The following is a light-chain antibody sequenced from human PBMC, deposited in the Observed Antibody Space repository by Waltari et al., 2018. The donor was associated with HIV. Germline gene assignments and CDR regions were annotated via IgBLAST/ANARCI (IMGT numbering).Light chain of an antibody. CDR3: LSEDNSGTYV. CDR1: ASPKAY. V-gene: IGLV3-25*03. CDR2: KNT. J-gene: IGLJ1*01. Sequence: SSELTQPPSVSVSPGQTARITCSGDASPKAYPHWFQQKPGQAPVVVIHKNTERPSGIPERFSASRSGTTVTLTITGVQTDDEADYYCLSEDNSGTYVFGPGTTVTVL.